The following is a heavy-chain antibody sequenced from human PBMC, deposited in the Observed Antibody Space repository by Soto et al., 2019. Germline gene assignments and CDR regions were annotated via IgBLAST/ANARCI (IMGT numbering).Heavy chain of an antibody. D-gene: IGHD3-10*01. CDR3: ARPGGSGTYYKFDY. J-gene: IGHJ4*02. Sequence: GESLQISCKGSGYAFINFWIGWVRQMPGKGLEWIGIIYPTNSETRYSPSFQGQVTMSVDKSTATAYLQWSSLKASDTGIYYCARPGGSGTYYKFDYWGQGTPVTVSS. V-gene: IGHV5-51*01. CDR2: IYPTNSET. CDR1: GYAFINFW.